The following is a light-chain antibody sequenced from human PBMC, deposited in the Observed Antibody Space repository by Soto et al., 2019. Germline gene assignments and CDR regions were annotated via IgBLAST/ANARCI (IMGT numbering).Light chain of an antibody. V-gene: IGKV1-5*03. Sequence: DIQMTQTPSTLSASVGDRVTITCRASRSIDRWLAWYQQKPGKAPELLIYEASSLQGGVPSRFSGSGSATEFTLTISSLQPDDFATYYCQQYYSFWTFGQGTKVEI. CDR2: EAS. J-gene: IGKJ1*01. CDR1: RSIDRW. CDR3: QQYYSFWT.